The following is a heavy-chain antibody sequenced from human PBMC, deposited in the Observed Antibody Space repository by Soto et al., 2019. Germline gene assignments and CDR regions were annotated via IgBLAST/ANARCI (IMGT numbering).Heavy chain of an antibody. D-gene: IGHD2-2*01. V-gene: IGHV3-30-3*01. CDR1: GIAFSSYA. CDR3: ARDTYCISSSCYRAFDI. CDR2: ISYDGTNK. Sequence: QVQLVESGGGVGQPGRSLRLSCAASGIAFSSYAMHWVRQAPGKGLEWVAVISYDGTNKYYADSVKGRFTISRDNSKNPLYLQMNSLIAEDTAVYYCARDTYCISSSCYRAFDIWGQGTMVTVSS. J-gene: IGHJ3*02.